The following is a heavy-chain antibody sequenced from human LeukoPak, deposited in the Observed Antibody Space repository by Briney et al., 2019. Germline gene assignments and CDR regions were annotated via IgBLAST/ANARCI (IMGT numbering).Heavy chain of an antibody. CDR2: ISGSGGST. V-gene: IGHV3-23*01. Sequence: PGGSLRLSCAASGFTFSSYGMSWVRQAPGKGLEWVSAISGSGGSTYYADSVKGRFTISRDNSKNTLYLQMNSLRAEDTAVYYCATLGNPLNAFDIWGQGTMVTVSS. CDR1: GFTFSSYG. J-gene: IGHJ3*02. D-gene: IGHD7-27*01. CDR3: ATLGNPLNAFDI.